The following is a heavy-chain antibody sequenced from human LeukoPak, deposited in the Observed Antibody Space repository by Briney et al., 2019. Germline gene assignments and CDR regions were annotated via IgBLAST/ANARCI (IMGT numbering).Heavy chain of an antibody. Sequence: GGSLRLSCEASGFTFSRYGMHWVRQAPGKGLEWVAFIHYGGSDKSYADSVKGRFTISRDNSKNTLYLQMNSLRAEDTAVYYCALYCSGGSCYFLGVFWGQGTLVTVSS. CDR2: IHYGGSDK. D-gene: IGHD2-15*01. V-gene: IGHV3-30*02. J-gene: IGHJ4*02. CDR1: GFTFSRYG. CDR3: ALYCSGGSCYFLGVF.